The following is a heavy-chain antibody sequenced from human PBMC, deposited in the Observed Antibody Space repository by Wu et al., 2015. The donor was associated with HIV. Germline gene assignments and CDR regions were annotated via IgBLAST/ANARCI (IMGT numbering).Heavy chain of an antibody. CDR1: RDTFSGYY. J-gene: IGHJ5*02. CDR3: ARGVGDIVVVPAAIPGWFDP. Sequence: QVQLVQSGAEVKKPGASVKVSCKASRDTFSGYYMHWVRQAPGQGLEWMGWINPNSGGTNYAQKFQGRVTMTRDTSISTAYMELSRLRSDDTAVYYCARGVGDIVVVPAAIPGWFDPWGQGTLVTVSS. V-gene: IGHV1-2*02. D-gene: IGHD2-2*02. CDR2: INPNSGGT.